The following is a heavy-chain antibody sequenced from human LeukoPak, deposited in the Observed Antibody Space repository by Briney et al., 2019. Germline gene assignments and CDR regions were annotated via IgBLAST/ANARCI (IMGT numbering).Heavy chain of an antibody. J-gene: IGHJ4*02. CDR1: GFTFSSYG. CDR3: ALSIAARPYYFDY. CDR2: IWYDGSNK. V-gene: IGHV3-33*01. Sequence: PGGSLRLSCAASGFTFSSYGMHWVRQAPGKGLEWVAVIWYDGSNKYYADSVKGRFTISRDNSKNTLYLQMNSLRAEDTAAYYCALSIAARPYYFDYWGQGTLVTVSS. D-gene: IGHD6-6*01.